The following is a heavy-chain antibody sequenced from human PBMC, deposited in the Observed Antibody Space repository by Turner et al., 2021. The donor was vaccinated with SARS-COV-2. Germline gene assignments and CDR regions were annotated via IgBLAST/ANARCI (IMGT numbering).Heavy chain of an antibody. CDR1: GGTVSSYA. CDR2: IIPIFGTA. CDR3: ARRIYGGLDY. V-gene: IGHV1-69*06. D-gene: IGHD4-17*01. Sequence: QVQLVQSGAEANKPGSWVKVSCKASGGTVSSYAISWVRQAPGQGLEWMGGIIPIFGTANYAQKFRGRVTITADKSTSTVYMELSSLRSEDTAVYYCARRIYGGLDYWGQGTLVTVSS. J-gene: IGHJ4*02.